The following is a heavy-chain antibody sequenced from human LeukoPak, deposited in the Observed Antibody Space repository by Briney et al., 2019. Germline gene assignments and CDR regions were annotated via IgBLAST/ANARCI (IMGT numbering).Heavy chain of an antibody. D-gene: IGHD1-1*01. CDR2: IKEDGSEK. CDR1: GFTFSKYW. V-gene: IGHV3-7*04. J-gene: IGHJ3*02. CDR3: ARIQLNAFDI. Sequence: GGSLRLSCAVSGFTFSKYWMSWVRQAPGKGLEWVANIKEDGSEKYYVDFMRGRFTISRDNAKDSLYLQMNSLRAEDTAVYYRARIQLNAFDIWGQGTMVTVSS.